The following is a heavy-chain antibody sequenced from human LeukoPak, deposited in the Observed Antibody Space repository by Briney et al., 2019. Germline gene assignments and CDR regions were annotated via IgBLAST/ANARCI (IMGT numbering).Heavy chain of an antibody. J-gene: IGHJ5*02. D-gene: IGHD4-11*01. Sequence: ASVKVSCTASGYTFTSYGISWVRQAPGQGLEWMGWVSAYNGNTNYAQKLQGRVTMTTDTSTSTAYMELRSLRSDDTAVYYCARRDYRDEPPNWFDPWGQGTLVTVSS. CDR2: VSAYNGNT. CDR1: GYTFTSYG. CDR3: ARRDYRDEPPNWFDP. V-gene: IGHV1-18*01.